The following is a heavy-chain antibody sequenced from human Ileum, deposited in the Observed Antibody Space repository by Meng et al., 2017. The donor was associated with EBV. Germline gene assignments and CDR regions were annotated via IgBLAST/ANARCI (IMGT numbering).Heavy chain of an antibody. V-gene: IGHV4-59*08. CDR2: IYYSGST. J-gene: IGHJ4*02. Sequence: DCGSGLLNPSETLSPPCIVSGGSLSSYSWSWIRQPPGKGLEWIGYIYYSGSTNYNPSLKSRVTISVDTSKNQFSLNLSSVTAADTAVYYCARGGWSLDYWGQGTLVTVSS. D-gene: IGHD2-15*01. CDR3: ARGGWSLDY. CDR1: GGSLSSYS.